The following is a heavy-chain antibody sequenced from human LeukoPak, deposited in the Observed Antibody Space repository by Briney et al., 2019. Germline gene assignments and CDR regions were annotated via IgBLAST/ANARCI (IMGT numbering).Heavy chain of an antibody. CDR1: GYTFTSYG. Sequence: ASVKVSCKASGYTFTSYGISWVRQAPGQGLEWMGWVSAYNGNTNYAQKLQGRVTMTTDTSTSTAYMELRSLRSDDTAVYYCARADARPPHYYYYGMDVWGQGTTVTVSS. V-gene: IGHV1-18*01. J-gene: IGHJ6*02. CDR2: VSAYNGNT. D-gene: IGHD6-6*01. CDR3: ARADARPPHYYYYGMDV.